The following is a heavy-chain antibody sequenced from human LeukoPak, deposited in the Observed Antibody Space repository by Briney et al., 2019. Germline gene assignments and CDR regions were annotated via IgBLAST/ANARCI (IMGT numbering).Heavy chain of an antibody. CDR2: IYSGGST. Sequence: GGSLRLSCAASGFTVSSNYMSWVRQAPGKGLEWVSVIYSGGSTYYADSVKGRFTISRDNSKNTLYLQMNSLRAEDTAVYYCARVPPTDFWSGYPIDYWGQGTLVTVSS. CDR3: ARVPPTDFWSGYPIDY. V-gene: IGHV3-53*01. J-gene: IGHJ4*02. D-gene: IGHD3-3*01. CDR1: GFTVSSNY.